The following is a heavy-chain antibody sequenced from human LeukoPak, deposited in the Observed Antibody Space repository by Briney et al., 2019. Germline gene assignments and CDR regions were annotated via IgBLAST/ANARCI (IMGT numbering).Heavy chain of an antibody. V-gene: IGHV5-10-1*01. J-gene: IGHJ5*02. CDR3: VRQPPGVYDTTQNWFDP. CDR1: GYSFPSYR. D-gene: IGHD3-22*01. CDR2: IAPRDSYT. Sequence: GESLKISCKVSGYSFPSYRITWVRQVPGKGLEWMGRIAPRDSYTSYNPSFEGHVTMSVEKSITTVYLQWSSLKASDTAMYYCVRQPPGVYDTTQNWFDPWGQGTLVTVSS.